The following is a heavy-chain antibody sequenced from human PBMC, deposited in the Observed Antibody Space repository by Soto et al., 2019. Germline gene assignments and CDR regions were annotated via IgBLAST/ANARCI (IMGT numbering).Heavy chain of an antibody. CDR1: GGSFSGYY. V-gene: IGHV4-34*01. CDR3: ARVTLLWFGELSVRYYYYYGMDV. Sequence: SETLSLXCAVYGGSFSGYYWSWIRQPPGKGLEWIGEINHSGSTNYNPSLKSRVTISVDTSKNQFSLKLSSVTAADTAVYYCARVTLLWFGELSVRYYYYYGMDVWGQGTTVTVSS. J-gene: IGHJ6*02. CDR2: INHSGST. D-gene: IGHD3-10*01.